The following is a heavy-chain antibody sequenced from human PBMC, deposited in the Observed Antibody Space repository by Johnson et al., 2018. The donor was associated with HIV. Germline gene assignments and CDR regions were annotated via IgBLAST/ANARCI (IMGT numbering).Heavy chain of an antibody. CDR3: TRATWVVASARHVFDI. V-gene: IGHV3-30*04. CDR2: ISYDGSNK. Sequence: QVQLVESGGGVVQPGRSLRLSCAASGFTFSSYAMHWVRQAPGKGLEWVAVISYDGSNKYYADSVKGLFTISRDNSKSTLYLQMNSLKTEDTAVYYCTRATWVVASARHVFDIWGQGTMVTVSS. D-gene: IGHD2-15*01. J-gene: IGHJ3*02. CDR1: GFTFSSYA.